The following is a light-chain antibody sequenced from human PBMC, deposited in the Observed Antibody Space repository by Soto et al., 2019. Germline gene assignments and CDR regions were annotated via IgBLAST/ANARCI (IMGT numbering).Light chain of an antibody. Sequence: EIVMTQSAATLSFXPXXXXTXXXRASQTIKRSSLAWYQQKPGQPPRLLIFGASTRDAGIPARFSGSGSGTEFSLTISSLQSEDFAVYYCQQYMNWPTFGQGTRLEIK. CDR2: GAS. CDR3: QQYMNWPT. CDR1: QTIKRSS. V-gene: IGKV3-15*01. J-gene: IGKJ5*01.